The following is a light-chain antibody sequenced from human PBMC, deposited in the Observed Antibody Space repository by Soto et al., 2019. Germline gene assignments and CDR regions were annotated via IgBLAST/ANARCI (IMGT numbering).Light chain of an antibody. CDR2: GAS. J-gene: IGKJ3*01. CDR3: QPYSSSRVT. Sequence: EIVLTQSPGTLSLSPGERATLSCRASPSVSSSYLTWYQQKTGKAPRLRIYGASSRATGIPDRFSGRGSGTDFTPSNSSLEPEAFTLYYFQPYSSSRVTSGLGTKVDIK. V-gene: IGKV3-20*01. CDR1: PSVSSSY.